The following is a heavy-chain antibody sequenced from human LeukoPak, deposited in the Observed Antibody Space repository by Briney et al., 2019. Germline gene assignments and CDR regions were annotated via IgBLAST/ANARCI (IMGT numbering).Heavy chain of an antibody. CDR3: AREANYDSSGYYSDY. D-gene: IGHD3-22*01. CDR1: GGTFSSYA. J-gene: IGHJ4*02. Sequence: ASVKVSCTASGGTFSSYAISWVRQAPGQGLEWMGGIIPIFGTANYAQKFQGRVTITADESTSTAYMELSSLRSEDTAVYYCAREANYDSSGYYSDYWGQGTLVTVSS. CDR2: IIPIFGTA. V-gene: IGHV1-69*13.